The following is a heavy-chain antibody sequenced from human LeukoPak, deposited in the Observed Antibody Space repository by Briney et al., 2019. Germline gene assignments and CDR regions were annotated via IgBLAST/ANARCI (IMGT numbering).Heavy chain of an antibody. J-gene: IGHJ4*02. CDR1: GGSISSNNW. CDR3: ARVNINNWHSCDY. CDR2: IYHSGSP. V-gene: IGHV4-4*02. D-gene: IGHD1-1*01. Sequence: KASETLSLTCAVSGGSISSNNWWGWVRQPPGKGLEWIGEIYHSGSPNYNPSLKSRVTISVDKSRNHFSLNLSSVTAADTAVYYCARVNINNWHSCDYWGQETLVTVSS.